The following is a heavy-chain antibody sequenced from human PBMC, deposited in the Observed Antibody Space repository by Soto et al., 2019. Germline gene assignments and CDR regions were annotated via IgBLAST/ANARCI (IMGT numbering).Heavy chain of an antibody. V-gene: IGHV1-46*01. CDR1: GYTFTSYY. CDR2: INPSGGST. D-gene: IGHD3-10*01. J-gene: IGHJ6*02. Sequence: QVQLVQSGAEVKKPGASVKVSCKASGYTFTSYYMHWVRQAPGQGLEWMGIINPSGGSTSYAQKFQSRVNMTRDTSTSTVYMELSSLRSEDTAVYYCARLGGSGSYYNGDLNSYGMDVWGQGTTVTVSS. CDR3: ARLGGSGSYYNGDLNSYGMDV.